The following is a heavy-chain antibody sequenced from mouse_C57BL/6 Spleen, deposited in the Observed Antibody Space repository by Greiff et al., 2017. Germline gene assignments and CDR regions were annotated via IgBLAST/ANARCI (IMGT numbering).Heavy chain of an antibody. CDR1: GFTFSDYG. V-gene: IGHV5-17*01. Sequence: EVHLVESGGGLVKPGGSLKLSCAASGFTFSDYGMHWVRQAPEKGLEWVAYISSGSSTIYYADTVKGRFTISRDNAKNTLFLQMTSLRSEDTAMYYCARAGKGYRYYYAMDYWGQGTSVTVSS. J-gene: IGHJ4*01. D-gene: IGHD2-12*01. CDR3: ARAGKGYRYYYAMDY. CDR2: ISSGSSTI.